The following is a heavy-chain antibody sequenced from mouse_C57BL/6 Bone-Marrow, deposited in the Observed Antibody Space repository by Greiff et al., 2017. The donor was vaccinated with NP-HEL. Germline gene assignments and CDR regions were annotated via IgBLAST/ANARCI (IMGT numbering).Heavy chain of an antibody. CDR1: GYTFTEYT. CDR2: IYPGSGSI. J-gene: IGHJ2*01. D-gene: IGHD1-1*01. V-gene: IGHV1-62-2*01. CDR3: ERHGFITTVEYYFDY. Sequence: QVQLQQSGAELVKPGASVKLSCKASGYTFTEYTIHWVKQRSGQGLEWIGWIYPGSGSIKYNENFKDKATLTVDKSSSTVYMELRRLTSEDSAVYFCERHGFITTVEYYFDYWGQGTTLTVSS.